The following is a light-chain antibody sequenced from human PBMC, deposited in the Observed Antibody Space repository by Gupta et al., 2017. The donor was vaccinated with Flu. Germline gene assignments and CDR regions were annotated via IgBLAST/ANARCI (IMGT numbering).Light chain of an antibody. CDR2: EVS. Sequence: QSALTPPASVSGSPGQAITICCTGTSSDGGGYNYVSWYQQHPGKAPKLMIYEVSNRPSGVSTRFSGSKSGNTASLTISGLQAEDEADYYCSSYTSSSTLFGTGTKVTVL. V-gene: IGLV2-14*01. J-gene: IGLJ1*01. CDR3: SSYTSSSTL. CDR1: SSDGGGYNY.